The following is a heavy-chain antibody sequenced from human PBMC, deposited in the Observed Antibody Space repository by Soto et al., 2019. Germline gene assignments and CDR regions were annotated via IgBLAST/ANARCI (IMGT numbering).Heavy chain of an antibody. CDR1: GFVFSSYD. Sequence: GVSLRLSCAVSGFVFSSYDMHWVRQAPGKGLEWVAVISNDGSNKDYADSVKGRFTISRDNSKITLYLQMNGLRAEDTAVYYCAKGKTIFGVVVVSEYWGQGTLVTVFS. V-gene: IGHV3-30*18. J-gene: IGHJ4*01. CDR2: ISNDGSNK. D-gene: IGHD3-3*01. CDR3: AKGKTIFGVVVVSEY.